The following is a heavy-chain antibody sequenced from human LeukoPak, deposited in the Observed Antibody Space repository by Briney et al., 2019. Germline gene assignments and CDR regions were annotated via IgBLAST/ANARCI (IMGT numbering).Heavy chain of an antibody. V-gene: IGHV1-18*01. D-gene: IGHD1-1*01. CDR3: ARDPATYNWNDVDYFDY. J-gene: IGHJ4*02. CDR2: ISAYNGNT. CDR1: GYTFTSYG. Sequence: ASVKVSCKAPGYTFTSYGISWVRQAPGQGLEWMGWISAYNGNTNYAQKLQGRVTMTTDTSTSTAYMELRSLRSDDTAVYYCARDPATYNWNDVDYFDYWGQGTLVTVSS.